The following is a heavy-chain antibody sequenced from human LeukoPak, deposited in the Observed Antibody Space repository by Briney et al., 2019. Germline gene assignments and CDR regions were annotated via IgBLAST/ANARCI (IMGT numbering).Heavy chain of an antibody. V-gene: IGHV3-23*01. CDR1: GFTFSSYA. CDR3: AKDREQLGTFDY. Sequence: QPGRSLRLSCAASGFTFSSYAMSWVRQAPGKGLEWVSAISGSGGSTYYADSVKGRFTISRDNSKNTLYLQMNSLRAEDTAVYYCAKDREQLGTFDYWGQGTLVTVSS. D-gene: IGHD6-6*01. CDR2: ISGSGGST. J-gene: IGHJ4*02.